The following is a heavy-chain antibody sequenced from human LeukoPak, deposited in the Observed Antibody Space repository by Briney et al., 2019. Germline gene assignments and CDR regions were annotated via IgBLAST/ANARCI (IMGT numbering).Heavy chain of an antibody. J-gene: IGHJ4*02. CDR2: IYHGGST. D-gene: IGHD5-12*01. Sequence: PSETLSLTCTVSGGSISSYYWGWIRQPPGRGLEWIGTIYHGGSTYYNPSLTSRVTISVDTSKNQLSLNLTSVTAADTAVYYCARYSRNGVDEIGFWGQGTLVTVSS. CDR1: GGSISSYY. V-gene: IGHV4-38-2*02. CDR3: ARYSRNGVDEIGF.